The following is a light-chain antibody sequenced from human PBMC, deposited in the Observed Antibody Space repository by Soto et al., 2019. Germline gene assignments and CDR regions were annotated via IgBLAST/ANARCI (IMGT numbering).Light chain of an antibody. CDR1: SSDVGGYNY. CDR3: SSYKISNTLV. Sequence: QSVLTQPASVSGSPGQSITISCTGTSSDVGGYNYVSWYQQYPGKAPKLMIYDVSNRPSGVSNRFSGSKSGNTASLTISGLQAEDEADYYCSSYKISNTLVFGSGNKVTV. CDR2: DVS. J-gene: IGLJ1*01. V-gene: IGLV2-14*01.